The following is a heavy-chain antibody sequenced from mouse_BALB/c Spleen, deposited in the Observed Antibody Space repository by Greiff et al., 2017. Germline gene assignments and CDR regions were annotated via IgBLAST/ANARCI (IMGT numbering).Heavy chain of an antibody. J-gene: IGHJ2*01. V-gene: IGHV1-77*01. CDR1: GYTFTDYY. CDR3: ARGSDYDGY. D-gene: IGHD2-4*01. CDR2: IYPGSGNT. Sequence: QVQLQQSGAELARPGASVKLSCTASGYTFTDYYINWVQQRTGQGLEWIGEIYPGSGNTYYNEKFKGKATLTADKSSSTAYMQLSSLTSEDSAVYFCARGSDYDGYWGQGTTLTVSS.